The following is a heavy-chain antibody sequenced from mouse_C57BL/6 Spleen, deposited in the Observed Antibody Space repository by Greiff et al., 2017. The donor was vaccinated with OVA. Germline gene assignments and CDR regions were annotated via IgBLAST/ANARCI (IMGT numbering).Heavy chain of an antibody. J-gene: IGHJ1*03. CDR3: ASGYARGDFDV. D-gene: IGHD1-2*01. Sequence: EVQLQESGPGLVKPSQSLSLTCSVTGYSITSGYYWNWIRQFPGNKLEWMGYISYDGSNNYNPSLKNRISITRDTSKNQFFLKLNSVTTEDTATYYCASGYARGDFDVWGTGTTVTVSS. CDR2: ISYDGSN. V-gene: IGHV3-6*01. CDR1: GYSITSGYY.